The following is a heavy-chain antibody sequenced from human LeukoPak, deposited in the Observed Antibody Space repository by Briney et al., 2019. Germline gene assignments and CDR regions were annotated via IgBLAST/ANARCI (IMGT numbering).Heavy chain of an antibody. CDR3: ARDDGRNRFDP. CDR1: GGSISSGDYY. Sequence: PSQTLSLTCTVSGGSISSGDYYWSWIRHPPSKGLEWIGYIYYSGSTYYNPSLKSRVTIPVDTSNNQFSLKLTSVTAADTAVYSCARDDGRNRFDPRGQRTLVTVSS. CDR2: IYYSGST. V-gene: IGHV4-30-4*01. J-gene: IGHJ5*02. D-gene: IGHD5-24*01.